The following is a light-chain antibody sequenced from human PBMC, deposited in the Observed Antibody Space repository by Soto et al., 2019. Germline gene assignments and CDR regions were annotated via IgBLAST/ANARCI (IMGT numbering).Light chain of an antibody. J-gene: IGKJ1*01. CDR2: GAS. CDR1: QSVRSC. CDR3: QQYNNWPPWT. Sequence: EVVLKQSPGTLSLYTGERATLCCRASQSVRSCLAWCQQKPGQAPRLLIFGASTRATGIPARFSGSGSGTEFTLTIDSLQSEDFAVYYCQQYNNWPPWTFGQGTKVDI. V-gene: IGKV3-15*01.